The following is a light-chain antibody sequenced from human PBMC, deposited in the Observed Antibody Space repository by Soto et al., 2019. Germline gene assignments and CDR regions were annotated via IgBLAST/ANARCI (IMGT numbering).Light chain of an antibody. J-gene: IGLJ3*02. V-gene: IGLV4-69*01. CDR2: LNSDGSH. CDR1: SGHSNYA. Sequence: QSVLTQSPSASASLGASVKLTCTLSSGHSNYAIAWHQQQPEKGPRYLMKLNSDGSHSKGDGIPDRFSGSSSGAERYLIISSLQSEDEADYYCQTWGTGLWVFGGGTKLTVL. CDR3: QTWGTGLWV.